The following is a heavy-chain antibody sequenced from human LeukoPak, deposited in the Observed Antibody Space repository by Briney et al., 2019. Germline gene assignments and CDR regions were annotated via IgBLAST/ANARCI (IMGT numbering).Heavy chain of an antibody. D-gene: IGHD6-6*01. CDR1: GFTFNSYS. V-gene: IGHV3-21*01. CDR2: ISSSSYI. CDR3: ARDTVSSGYYYYYGMDV. Sequence: GGSLRLSCAASGFTFNSYSMNWVRQAPGKGLEWVSSISSSSYIYYADSVKGRFTISRDNAKNSLYLQMNSLRAEDTAVYYCARDTVSSGYYYYYGMDVWGQGTTVTVSS. J-gene: IGHJ6*02.